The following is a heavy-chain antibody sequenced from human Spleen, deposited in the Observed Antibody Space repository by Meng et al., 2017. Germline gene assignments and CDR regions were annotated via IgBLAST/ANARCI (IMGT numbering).Heavy chain of an antibody. CDR2: INHSGGT. V-gene: IGHV4-34*01. CDR3: ASTLGELLRLNWFDP. Sequence: SETLSLTCAVYGGSFSAYYWSWIRQPPEKGLEWIGEINHSGGTNWNPSLESRVTISVDTSKNQFSLRLSSMTAADTAVYYCASTLGELLRLNWFDPWGQGTLVTVSS. D-gene: IGHD1-26*01. J-gene: IGHJ5*02. CDR1: GGSFSAYY.